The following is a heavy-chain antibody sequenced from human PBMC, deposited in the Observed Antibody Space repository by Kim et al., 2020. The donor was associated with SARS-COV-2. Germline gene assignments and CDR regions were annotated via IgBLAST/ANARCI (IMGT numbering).Heavy chain of an antibody. V-gene: IGHV3-48*02. J-gene: IGHJ4*02. CDR2: ISSSSSTI. CDR3: ARVKGALWFGELPSEYYFDD. D-gene: IGHD3-10*01. CDR1: GFTFSSYS. Sequence: GGSLRLSCAASGFTFSSYSMNWVRQAPGKGLEWVSYISSSSSTIYYADSVKGRFTISRDNAKNSLYLQMNSLRDEDTAVYYCARVKGALWFGELPSEYYFDDWGQGTLVTVSS.